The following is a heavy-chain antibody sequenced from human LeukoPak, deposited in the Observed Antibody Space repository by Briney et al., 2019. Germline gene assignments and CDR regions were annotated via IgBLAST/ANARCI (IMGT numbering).Heavy chain of an antibody. J-gene: IGHJ4*02. CDR1: GFTFDDYA. D-gene: IGHD6-19*01. CDR3: AKDFGGSGWYAFDY. CDR2: ISWNSGSI. Sequence: GGSLRLSCAASGFTFDDYAMPWVRQAPGKGLEWVSGISWNSGSIGYADSVKGRFTISRDNAKNSLYLQMNSLRAEDTALYYCAKDFGGSGWYAFDYWGQGTLVTVSS. V-gene: IGHV3-9*01.